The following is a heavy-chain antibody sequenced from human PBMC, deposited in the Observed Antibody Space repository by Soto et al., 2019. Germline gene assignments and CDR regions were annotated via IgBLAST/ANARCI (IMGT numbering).Heavy chain of an antibody. Sequence: QGQLVQSGAEVKKPGSSVKVSCKASGGTFSSYAISWVRQAPGQGVEWMGGIIPIFGTANYAQKVQGRVTITADESTSTDYMELSSLRAEDTAVYYCCRDGSSTSWLFDPWGQGTLVTVSS. V-gene: IGHV1-69*01. CDR2: IIPIFGTA. D-gene: IGHD2-2*01. CDR3: CRDGSSTSWLFDP. J-gene: IGHJ5*02. CDR1: GGTFSSYA.